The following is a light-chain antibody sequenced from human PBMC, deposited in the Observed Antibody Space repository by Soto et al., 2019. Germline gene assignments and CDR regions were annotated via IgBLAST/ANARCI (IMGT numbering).Light chain of an antibody. Sequence: QSVLTQPASVSGSPGQSITISCTGTSSDLGAYNYVSWYQQYPGKAPKLMIYGVTNRPSGVSNRFSGSKTGNTASLTISGLQAEDEADYYCSSYTSGSTLPWVFGTGTKITVL. J-gene: IGLJ1*01. CDR3: SSYTSGSTLPWV. CDR2: GVT. V-gene: IGLV2-14*01. CDR1: SSDLGAYNY.